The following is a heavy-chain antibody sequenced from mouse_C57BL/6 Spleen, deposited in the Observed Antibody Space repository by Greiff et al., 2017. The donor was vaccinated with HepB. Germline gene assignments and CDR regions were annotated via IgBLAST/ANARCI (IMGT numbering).Heavy chain of an antibody. D-gene: IGHD3-2*02. J-gene: IGHJ4*01. Sequence: EVQLQQSGPELVKPGASVKISCKASGYTFTDYYMNWVKQSHGKSLEWIGDINPNNGGTSYNQKFKGKATLTVDKSSSTAYMELRSLTSEDSAVYYCARGGLRLRGYAMDYWGQGTSVTVSS. CDR3: ARGGLRLRGYAMDY. V-gene: IGHV1-26*01. CDR1: GYTFTDYY. CDR2: INPNNGGT.